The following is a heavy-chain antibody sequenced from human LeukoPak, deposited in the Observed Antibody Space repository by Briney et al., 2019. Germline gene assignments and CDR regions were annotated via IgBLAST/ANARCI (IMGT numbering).Heavy chain of an antibody. D-gene: IGHD3-10*01. CDR2: IYYSGST. CDR1: GGSVSSGSYY. V-gene: IGHV4-61*01. CDR3: ARAAATMADAFDI. J-gene: IGHJ3*02. Sequence: SETLSLTCTVSGGSVSSGSYYWRWIRQPPGKGLEWIGYIYYSGSTNYNPSLERRVTISVDTSKNQFSLKLSSVTAADTAVYYCARAAATMADAFDIWGQGTMVTVSS.